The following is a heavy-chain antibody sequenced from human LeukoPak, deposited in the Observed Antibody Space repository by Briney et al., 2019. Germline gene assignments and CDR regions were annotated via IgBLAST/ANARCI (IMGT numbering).Heavy chain of an antibody. CDR3: AKDPRRVAATRFDY. J-gene: IGHJ4*02. Sequence: GGSLRLSCAASGFTFSSYAMSWVRQAPGKGLEWVSAISGSGGSTYCADSEKGRFTISRDNSKNTLYLQMNSLRAEDTAVYYCAKDPRRVAATRFDYWGQGTLVTVSS. CDR1: GFTFSSYA. V-gene: IGHV3-23*01. CDR2: ISGSGGST. D-gene: IGHD2-15*01.